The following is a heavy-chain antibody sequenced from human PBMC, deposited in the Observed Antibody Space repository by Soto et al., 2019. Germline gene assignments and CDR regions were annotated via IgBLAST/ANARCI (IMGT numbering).Heavy chain of an antibody. Sequence: ASVKVSCKASGYTFTRYGISWVRQAPGQGLEWMGWISGYNGDTNYAQKFQDRVSMTIDTSTGTAYMELRSLTSDDTAVYYCARDPPPPDYWG. CDR2: ISGYNGDT. J-gene: IGHJ4*01. CDR3: ARDPPPPDY. V-gene: IGHV1-18*01. CDR1: GYTFTRYG.